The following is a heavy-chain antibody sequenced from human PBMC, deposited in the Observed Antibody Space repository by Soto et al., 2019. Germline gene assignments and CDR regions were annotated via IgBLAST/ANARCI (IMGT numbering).Heavy chain of an antibody. J-gene: IGHJ4*02. CDR2: IYYSGST. Sequence: QVQLQESGPGLVKPSETLSLTCTVSGGSISSYYWSWIRQPPGKGLEWIGYIYYSGSTNYNPSLTSRVTISVDTSKNQFSLKLSSVTAADTAVYYCARHGVPYMKQWLVPYYFDYWGQGTLVTVSS. CDR1: GGSISSYY. CDR3: ARHGVPYMKQWLVPYYFDY. V-gene: IGHV4-59*08. D-gene: IGHD6-19*01.